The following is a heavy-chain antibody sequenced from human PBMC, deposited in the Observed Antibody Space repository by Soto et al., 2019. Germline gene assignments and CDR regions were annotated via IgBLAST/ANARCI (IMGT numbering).Heavy chain of an antibody. CDR3: ARVAYYYGSGSYHDY. J-gene: IGHJ4*02. CDR2: IYYSGST. D-gene: IGHD3-10*01. Sequence: PSETLSLTCTVSGGSISSGDYYWSWIRQPPGKGLEWIGYIYYSGSTYYNPSLKSRVTISVDTSKNQFSLKLISVTAADTAVYYCARVAYYYGSGSYHDYWGQGTLVTVSS. CDR1: GGSISSGDYY. V-gene: IGHV4-30-4*01.